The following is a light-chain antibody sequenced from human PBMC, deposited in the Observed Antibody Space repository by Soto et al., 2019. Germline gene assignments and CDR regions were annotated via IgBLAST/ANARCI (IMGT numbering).Light chain of an antibody. CDR2: DSS. J-gene: IGKJ4*01. CDR1: QSISSN. V-gene: IGKV3D-15*01. CDR3: HHYDDWPLT. Sequence: EIVMTQSPATLSVSPGERATLSCRASQSISSNLAWYQQKPGQSPRLLIYDSSTRVTDIPARVSGSGSGTEFTLTISSLQSEDFALYYCHHYDDWPLTFGGGTKVESK.